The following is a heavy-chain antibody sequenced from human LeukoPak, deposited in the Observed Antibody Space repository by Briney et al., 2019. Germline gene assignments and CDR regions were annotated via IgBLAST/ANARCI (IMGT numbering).Heavy chain of an antibody. CDR3: AKLGMTTVNTGYYYGMDV. V-gene: IGHV5-51*01. CDR1: GYIFTSYW. CDR2: IYPGDSDT. Sequence: GESLKISCKGSGYIFTSYWIGWVRQMPGKGLEWMGIIYPGDSDTRYSPSFQGQVTITADKYISTAYLQWSSLKASDTAMYYCAKLGMTTVNTGYYYGMDVWGQGTTVTVSS. J-gene: IGHJ6*02. D-gene: IGHD4-17*01.